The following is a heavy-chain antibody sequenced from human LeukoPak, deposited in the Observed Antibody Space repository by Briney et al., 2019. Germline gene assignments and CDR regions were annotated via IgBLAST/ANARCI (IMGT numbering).Heavy chain of an antibody. V-gene: IGHV3-23*01. CDR3: AKPQTPALGFDY. CDR1: GFTFSSYG. Sequence: KSGGSLRLSCAASGFTFSSYGMSWVRQAPGKGLEWVSAISGSGGSTYYADSVKGRSTISRDNSKNTLYLQMNSLRAEDTAVYYCAKPQTPALGFDYWGQGTLVTVSS. J-gene: IGHJ4*02. CDR2: ISGSGGST.